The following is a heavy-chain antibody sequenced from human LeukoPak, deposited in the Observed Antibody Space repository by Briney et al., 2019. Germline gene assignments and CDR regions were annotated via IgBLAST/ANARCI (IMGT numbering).Heavy chain of an antibody. CDR2: IYYSGST. Sequence: SETLSLTCTVSGHSISSYYWSWIRQPPGKGLEWIGFIYYSGSTNYNPSLKSRVTISVDTSKNQFSLKLSSVTAADTAVYYCARRSGWYGTGVVDYWGQGTLVTVSS. V-gene: IGHV4-59*12. D-gene: IGHD6-19*01. CDR1: GHSISSYY. J-gene: IGHJ4*02. CDR3: ARRSGWYGTGVVDY.